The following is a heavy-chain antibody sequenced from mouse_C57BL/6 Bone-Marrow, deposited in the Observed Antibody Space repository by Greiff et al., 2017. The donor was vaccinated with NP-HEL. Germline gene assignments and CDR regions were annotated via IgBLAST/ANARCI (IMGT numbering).Heavy chain of an antibody. Sequence: EVQLQQSGPVLVKPGASVKMSCKASGYTFTDYYMNWVKQSHGKSLEWIGVINPYNGGTSYNQKFKGKATLTVDKSSSTAYMELNSLTSEDSAVYYCAREGYHYAMDYWGQGTSVTVSS. CDR3: AREGYHYAMDY. CDR2: INPYNGGT. CDR1: GYTFTDYY. J-gene: IGHJ4*01. V-gene: IGHV1-19*01.